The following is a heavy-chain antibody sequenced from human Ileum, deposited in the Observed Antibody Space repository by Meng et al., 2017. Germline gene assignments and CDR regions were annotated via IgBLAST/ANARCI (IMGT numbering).Heavy chain of an antibody. V-gene: IGHV4-4*02. J-gene: IGHJ4*02. D-gene: IGHD1-14*01. Sequence: GHREGSGPGLVNPSGTLSLIVAVSGDSIRNGNWWGWVRQPPGKGLEWIGEIYESGTTNYNPSLKSRVTISVDKSKNEFSLKLSSVTAADTALYYCARVSYNKGSPKFDSWGQGTLVTVSS. CDR2: IYESGTT. CDR1: GDSIRNGNW. CDR3: ARVSYNKGSPKFDS.